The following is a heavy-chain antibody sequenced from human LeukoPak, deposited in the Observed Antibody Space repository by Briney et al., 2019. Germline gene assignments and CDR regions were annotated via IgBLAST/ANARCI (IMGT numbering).Heavy chain of an antibody. Sequence: SETLSLTCSVSGGSIRDHYWSWIRQPPGNGLEWIGYIYYNGSTKYNPSVRSRLTISVDTSRNHFSLKLSSVTAADTAVYYCARHNTAYCASDCYSEWDYWGQGTLVTVSS. CDR2: IYYNGST. CDR3: ARHNTAYCASDCYSEWDY. J-gene: IGHJ4*02. V-gene: IGHV4-59*08. D-gene: IGHD2-21*02. CDR1: GGSIRDHY.